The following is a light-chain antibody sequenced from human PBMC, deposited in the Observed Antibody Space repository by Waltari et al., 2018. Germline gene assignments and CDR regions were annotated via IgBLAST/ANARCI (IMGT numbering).Light chain of an antibody. V-gene: IGLV1-51*01. J-gene: IGLJ3*02. Sequence: QSALTQPPSVSAAPGQKVTISCSGSTSNIGNNYVSWYQHLPGTAPKLLIYGNNKRPSGIPDRFSGSKSGTSATLCITGLQTGDEGDYYCGTWDGSARVFGGGTKLTVL. CDR3: GTWDGSARV. CDR2: GNN. CDR1: TSNIGNNY.